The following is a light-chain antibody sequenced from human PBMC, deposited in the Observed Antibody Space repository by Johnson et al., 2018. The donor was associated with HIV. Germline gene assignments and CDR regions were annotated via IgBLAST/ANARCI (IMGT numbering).Light chain of an antibody. J-gene: IGLJ1*01. CDR2: ENN. CDR1: SSNIGNNY. CDR3: GTWDTSRGAQYV. V-gene: IGLV1-51*02. Sequence: QFVLTQPPSVSAAPGQNVNISCSGGSSNIGNNYVSLYQQFPGTAPKLLIYENNKRPSGIPDRFSDSQSGASATLAITGLQTGDESDYYCGTWDTSRGAQYVFGSGTKVTVL.